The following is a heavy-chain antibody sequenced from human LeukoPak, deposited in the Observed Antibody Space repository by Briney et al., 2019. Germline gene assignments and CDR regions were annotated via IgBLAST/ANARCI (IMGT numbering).Heavy chain of an antibody. Sequence: GGSLRLSCAVSGFTVSSNHMSWVRQAPGKGLEWVSVIYAGGSTYYADSVKGRFTISRDNPKNTLYLQMNNLRVEDTALYYCARDARFGYRGQGTLVTVSS. CDR1: GFTVSSNH. V-gene: IGHV3-66*01. CDR2: IYAGGST. J-gene: IGHJ4*02. CDR3: ARDARFGY.